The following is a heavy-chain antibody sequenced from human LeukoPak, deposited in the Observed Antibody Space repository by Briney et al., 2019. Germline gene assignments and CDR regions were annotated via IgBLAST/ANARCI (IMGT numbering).Heavy chain of an antibody. D-gene: IGHD3-3*01. J-gene: IGHJ4*02. V-gene: IGHV3-30*18. CDR1: GFTFSSYG. Sequence: GGSLRLSSAASGFTFSSYGMHWVRQAPGKGLEWVAVISYDGSNKYYADSVKGRFTISRDNSKNTLYLQMNSLRAEDTAVYYCAKGWDFWSGYIDYWGQGTLVTVSS. CDR3: AKGWDFWSGYIDY. CDR2: ISYDGSNK.